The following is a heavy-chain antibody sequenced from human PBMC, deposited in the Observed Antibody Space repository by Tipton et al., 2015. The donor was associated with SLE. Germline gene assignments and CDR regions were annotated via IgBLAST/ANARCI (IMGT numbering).Heavy chain of an antibody. CDR2: LYQSGSI. CDR1: GGSISGGGYS. J-gene: IGHJ4*01. Sequence: SGGSISGGGYSWSWIRQSPGKGLEWIGSLYQSGSIHYNPSLENRVTISVDRSKNQFSLSLSSVTAADTAVYYCANYFYDATGYQSVDDWGHGALVTVSS. D-gene: IGHD3-22*01. V-gene: IGHV4-30-2*06. CDR3: ANYFYDATGYQSVDD.